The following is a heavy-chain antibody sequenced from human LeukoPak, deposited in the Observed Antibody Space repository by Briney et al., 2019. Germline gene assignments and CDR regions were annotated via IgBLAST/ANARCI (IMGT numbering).Heavy chain of an antibody. CDR1: GGSLSGFY. J-gene: IGHJ5*02. CDR3: ARGGLESNWFDP. Sequence: SETLSLTCALYGGSLSGFYWSCIRQPPGGGLECIGEINHTGSTNYNPSLKSRVTISVDTSKNQFSLKLSSVTAADTAVYYCARGGLESNWFDPWGQGTLVTVSS. V-gene: IGHV4-34*01. D-gene: IGHD1-1*01. CDR2: INHTGST.